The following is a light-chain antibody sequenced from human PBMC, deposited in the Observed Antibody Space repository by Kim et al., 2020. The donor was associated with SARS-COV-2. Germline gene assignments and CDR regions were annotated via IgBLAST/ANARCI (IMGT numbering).Light chain of an antibody. CDR3: AAWDDSLTGWV. CDR2: SND. J-gene: IGLJ3*02. V-gene: IGLV1-44*01. CDR1: TSNIGSNP. Sequence: GQRVTISCSGSTSNIGSNPVSWYQQLPGTAPQLRIYSNDRRPAGVPDRFSGSESGTSASLAISGLQSEDEADYYCAAWDDSLTGWVFGGGTQLTVL.